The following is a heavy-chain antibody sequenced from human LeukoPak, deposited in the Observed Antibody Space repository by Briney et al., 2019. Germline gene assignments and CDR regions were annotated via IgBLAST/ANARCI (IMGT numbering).Heavy chain of an antibody. CDR3: ARVFSGSYYQPFDY. Sequence: ASVKVSCKASGYTFTSYYMHWVRQAPGQGLEWMGWINAGNGNTKYSQKFQGRVTITRDTSASTAYMELSSLRSEDTAVYYCARVFSGSYYQPFDYWGQGTLVTVSS. CDR2: INAGNGNT. CDR1: GYTFTSYY. V-gene: IGHV1-3*01. J-gene: IGHJ4*02. D-gene: IGHD1-26*01.